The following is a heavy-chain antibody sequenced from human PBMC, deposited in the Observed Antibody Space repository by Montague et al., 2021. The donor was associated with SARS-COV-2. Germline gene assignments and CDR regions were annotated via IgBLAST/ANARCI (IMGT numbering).Heavy chain of an antibody. V-gene: IGHV4-59*01. D-gene: IGHD2-2*01. CDR2: IYYTGST. Sequence: SETLSLTCTVSGGSMNDYYWTWLRQPPGKGLEWIGNIYYTGSTKYSSSLKSRVTMSVDTSRKQISLKLSFVTAADSAVYYCARGALGLPAAFNWFDPWGQGNLVTVSS. CDR3: ARGALGLPAAFNWFDP. J-gene: IGHJ5*02. CDR1: GGSMNDYY.